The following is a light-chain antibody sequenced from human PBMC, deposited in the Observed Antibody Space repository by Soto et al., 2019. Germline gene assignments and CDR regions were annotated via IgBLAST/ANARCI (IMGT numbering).Light chain of an antibody. CDR2: EVT. V-gene: IGLV2-14*01. J-gene: IGLJ1*01. CDR3: SSSKSSSTYV. Sequence: QSALTQPASGSGSPGQSITISCTGTGSDVGGYDYVSWYQHHPGKAPKVMIYEVTNRPSGVSNRFSGSKSGNTASLTISGLLAEDEADYYCSSSKSSSTYVFGTGTKVTVL. CDR1: GSDVGGYDY.